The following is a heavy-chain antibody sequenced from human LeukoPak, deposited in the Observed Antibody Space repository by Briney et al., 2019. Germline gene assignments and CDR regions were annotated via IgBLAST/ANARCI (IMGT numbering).Heavy chain of an antibody. CDR1: VFTFSSYS. CDR2: ISSSSSYI. J-gene: IGHJ6*04. Sequence: GGSLRLSCAASVFTFSSYSMNWVRQAPGKGLEWVSSISSSSSYIYYADSVKGRFTISRDNAKNSLYLQMNSLRAEDTAVYYCAELGITMIGGVWGKGTTVTISP. V-gene: IGHV3-21*01. D-gene: IGHD3-10*02. CDR3: AELGITMIGGV.